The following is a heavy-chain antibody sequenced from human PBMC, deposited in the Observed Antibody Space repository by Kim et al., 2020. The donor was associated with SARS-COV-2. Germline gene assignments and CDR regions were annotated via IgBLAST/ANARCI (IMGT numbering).Heavy chain of an antibody. D-gene: IGHD2-15*01. CDR2: ISGSGATT. Sequence: GGSLRLSCAASGFTFSTYGMNWVRQAAGKGLEWVSSISGSGATTYYTDSVKGRFTISRDNSKNTLFLQMNSLRAEDTAAYYCAKRLDKGSYGMDVWGQGTTVTVSS. J-gene: IGHJ6*02. V-gene: IGHV3-23*01. CDR1: GFTFSTYG. CDR3: AKRLDKGSYGMDV.